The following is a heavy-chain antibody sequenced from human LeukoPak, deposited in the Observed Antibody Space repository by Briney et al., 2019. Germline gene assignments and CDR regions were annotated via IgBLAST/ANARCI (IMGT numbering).Heavy chain of an antibody. CDR3: AKGPDLIGRDYFDY. V-gene: IGHV3-30*18. Sequence: GGSLRLSCAASGFTFSNAYMSWVRQAPGKGLEWVAVISYDGTIQYYADSVKGRFTISRDNPKNILFLQMNSLRAEDTAVYYCAKGPDLIGRDYFDYWGQGTLVTVSS. CDR2: ISYDGTIQ. D-gene: IGHD3-16*02. J-gene: IGHJ4*02. CDR1: GFTFSNAY.